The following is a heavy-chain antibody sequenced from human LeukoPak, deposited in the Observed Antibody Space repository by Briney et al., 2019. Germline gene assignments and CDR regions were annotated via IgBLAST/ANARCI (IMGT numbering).Heavy chain of an antibody. D-gene: IGHD3-22*01. J-gene: IGHJ4*02. Sequence: PGGSLRLSCAASGFTFSSYAMSWVRQAPGKGLEWVSTISNTGGSTYYADSVKGRLTISRDNSKNTLYLQMNSLRAEDTAVYYCAKDRGSGYHYFDYWGQGTLVTVSS. CDR1: GFTFSSYA. V-gene: IGHV3-23*01. CDR3: AKDRGSGYHYFDY. CDR2: ISNTGGST.